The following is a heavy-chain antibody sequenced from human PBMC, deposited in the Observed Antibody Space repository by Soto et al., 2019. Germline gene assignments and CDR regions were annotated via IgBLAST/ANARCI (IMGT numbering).Heavy chain of an antibody. CDR2: ISHDGSDI. J-gene: IGHJ4*02. CDR1: GFTFSIYS. Sequence: PGGSLRLSCAASGFTFSIYSMHWVRQAPGKGLEWVAVISHDGSDIYYDDSVKGRFTISRDNSNSTLYLHMNSLKTEDTAVYYCVRATYFSDSSGYTRCFDYWGQGTLVTVSS. CDR3: VRATYFSDSSGYTRCFDY. D-gene: IGHD3-22*01. V-gene: IGHV3-30-3*01.